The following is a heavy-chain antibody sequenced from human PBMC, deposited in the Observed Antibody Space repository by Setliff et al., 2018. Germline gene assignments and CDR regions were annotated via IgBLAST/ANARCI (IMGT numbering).Heavy chain of an antibody. CDR1: GYSFPTDY. CDR2: MHPSGGST. CDR3: IMNMVRPVTGLDC. Sequence: ASVKVSCKASGYSFPTDYIHWVRQAPGQELEWMGIMHPSGGSTIYAPDFQGRVTMTWDTSTNIAYMELSGLRYADSAIYYCIMNMVRPVTGLDCWGPGTLVTVSS. V-gene: IGHV1-46*01. J-gene: IGHJ4*02. D-gene: IGHD2-8*01.